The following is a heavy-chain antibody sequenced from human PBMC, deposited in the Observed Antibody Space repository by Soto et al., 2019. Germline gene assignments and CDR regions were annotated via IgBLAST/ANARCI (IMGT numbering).Heavy chain of an antibody. J-gene: IGHJ6*02. CDR1: GGTFGIYA. Sequence: QVQLVQSGAEVKKPGSSVKVSCKASGGTFGIYAITWVRQAPGQGLEWMGGIIAFSDIVNYTQKLQGRVTISADESTNTAYRDLGSLRSEDTAVYYCARSLYSSSWYHSGNSYYYYGMDVWGQGTTVTVSS. CDR2: IIAFSDIV. V-gene: IGHV1-69*12. CDR3: ARSLYSSSWYHSGNSYYYYGMDV. D-gene: IGHD6-13*01.